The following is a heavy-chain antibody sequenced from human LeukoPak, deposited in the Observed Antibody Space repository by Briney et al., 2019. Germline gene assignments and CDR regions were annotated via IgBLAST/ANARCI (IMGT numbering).Heavy chain of an antibody. CDR1: GYTFTSYG. J-gene: IGHJ4*02. D-gene: IGHD3-10*01. Sequence: ASVKVSCKASGYTFTSYGITWVRQAPGQGLEWMGWISGYNGNTIYAQNFQGRLIMTTDTSTSTAHMELRSLRAEDTAVYYCAESSDGSGSLDFDYWGQGTLVTVSS. CDR2: ISGYNGNT. V-gene: IGHV1-18*01. CDR3: AESSDGSGSLDFDY.